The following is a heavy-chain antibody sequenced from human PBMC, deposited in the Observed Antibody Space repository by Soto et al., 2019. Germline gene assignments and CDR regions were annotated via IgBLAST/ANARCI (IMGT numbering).Heavy chain of an antibody. J-gene: IGHJ4*02. D-gene: IGHD6-19*01. V-gene: IGHV1-69*06. CDR3: ARDRSSSWYNGTFYFDS. CDR2: IIPLFDAT. Sequence: QVQLVQSGAEVRKPGSSVKVSCKASGGTFTTYDISWVRQAPGQGLEWMGGIIPLFDATKYAQKFQGRVTSTADKSTGTASMELSSLRSEDTAMYYCARDRSSSWYNGTFYFDSWGQGTLVTVSS. CDR1: GGTFTTYD.